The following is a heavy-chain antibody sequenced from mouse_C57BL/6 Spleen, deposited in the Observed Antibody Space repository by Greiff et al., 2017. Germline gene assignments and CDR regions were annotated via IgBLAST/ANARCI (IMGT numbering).Heavy chain of an antibody. CDR1: GFTFSDAW. CDR3: TRPGFDY. V-gene: IGHV6-6*01. Sequence: EVQRVESGGGLVQPGGSMTLSCAASGFTFSDAWMDWVRQSPEKGLEWVAVIRNKANNHATYYAESVKGRFTISRDDSKNSVYLQMNSLRAEDTGIYYCTRPGFDYWGQGTTLTVSS. CDR2: IRNKANNHAT. J-gene: IGHJ2*01.